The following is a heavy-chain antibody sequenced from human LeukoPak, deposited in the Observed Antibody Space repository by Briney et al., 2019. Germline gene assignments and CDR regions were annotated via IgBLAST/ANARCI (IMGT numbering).Heavy chain of an antibody. Sequence: GGSLRLSCAASGFTFSSYSMNWVRQAPGKGLEWVSSISSSSSYIYYADSVKGRFTISRDNAKNSLYLQMNSLRAEDTAVYYCARDRGYSYVAFDIWGQGTMATVSS. J-gene: IGHJ3*02. D-gene: IGHD5-18*01. CDR1: GFTFSSYS. CDR2: ISSSSSYI. CDR3: ARDRGYSYVAFDI. V-gene: IGHV3-21*01.